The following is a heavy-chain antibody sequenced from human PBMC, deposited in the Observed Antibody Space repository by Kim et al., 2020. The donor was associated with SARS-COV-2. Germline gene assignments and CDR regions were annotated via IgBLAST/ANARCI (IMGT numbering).Heavy chain of an antibody. J-gene: IGHJ4*02. CDR2: IWYDGSNK. D-gene: IGHD4-17*01. Sequence: GGSLRLSCAASGFTFSSYGMHWVRQAPGKGLERVAVIWYDGSNKYYADSVKGRFTISRDNSKNTLYLQMNSLRAEDTAVYYCARDGPDGDYSPELDYWGQGTLVTVSS. CDR3: ARDGPDGDYSPELDY. CDR1: GFTFSSYG. V-gene: IGHV3-33*01.